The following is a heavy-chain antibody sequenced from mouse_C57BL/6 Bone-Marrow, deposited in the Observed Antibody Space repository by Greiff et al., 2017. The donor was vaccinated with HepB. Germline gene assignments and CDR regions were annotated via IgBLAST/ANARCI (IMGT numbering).Heavy chain of an antibody. V-gene: IGHV6-3*01. CDR1: GFTFSNYW. CDR2: IRLKSDNYAT. CDR3: TDGNYEGLAWFAY. Sequence: EVQVVESGGGLVQPGGSMKLSCVASGFTFSNYWMNWVRQSPEKGLEWVAQIRLKSDNYATHYAESVKGRFTISRDDSKSSVYLQMNNLRAEDTGIYYCTDGNYEGLAWFAYWGQGTLVTVSA. J-gene: IGHJ3*01. D-gene: IGHD2-1*01.